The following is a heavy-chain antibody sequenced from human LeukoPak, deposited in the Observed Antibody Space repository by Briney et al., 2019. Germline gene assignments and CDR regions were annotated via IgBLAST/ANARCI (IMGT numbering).Heavy chain of an antibody. CDR1: GGTFSSYA. CDR2: IIPIFGTA. J-gene: IGHJ5*02. CDR3: ARVGTPYSSSWYFGWFDP. Sequence: SVTVSCKASGGTFSSYAISWVRQAPGQGLEWMGGIIPIFGTANYAQKFQGRVTITADESTSTAYMELSSLRSEDTAVYYCARVGTPYSSSWYFGWFDPWGQGTLVTVSS. D-gene: IGHD6-13*01. V-gene: IGHV1-69*13.